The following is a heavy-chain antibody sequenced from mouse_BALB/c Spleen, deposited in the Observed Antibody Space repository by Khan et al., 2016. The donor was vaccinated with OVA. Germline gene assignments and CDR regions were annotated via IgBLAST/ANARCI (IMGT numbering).Heavy chain of an antibody. CDR2: IFPEGGYT. V-gene: IGHV1-63*02. Sequence: VQLQESGAELVRPGTSVKMSCKAAGYTFTNYWIDWVKQSPGHGLEWIGDIFPEGGYTNYNEKFKGKASLTADKSSSTAYIQLSSLPSEDSAIYYGAGMGAARTTWEYFDYWGEGTTLTVSS. CDR1: GYTFTNYW. J-gene: IGHJ2*01. D-gene: IGHD3-1*01. CDR3: AGMGAARTTWEYFDY.